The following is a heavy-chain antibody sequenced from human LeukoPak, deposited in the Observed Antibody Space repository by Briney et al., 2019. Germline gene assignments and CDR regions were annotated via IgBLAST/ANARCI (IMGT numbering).Heavy chain of an antibody. CDR3: ARGAPYYYGSGSYYYTYYYYMDV. D-gene: IGHD3-10*01. J-gene: IGHJ6*03. CDR1: GASISGSGYY. Sequence: SETLSLTCTVSGASISGSGYYWGWIRQPPGKGLEWIGYIYYSGSTNYNPSLKSRVTISVDTSKNQFSLKLSSVTAADTAVYYCARGAPYYYGSGSYYYTYYYYMDVRGKGTTVTVSS. V-gene: IGHV4-61*05. CDR2: IYYSGST.